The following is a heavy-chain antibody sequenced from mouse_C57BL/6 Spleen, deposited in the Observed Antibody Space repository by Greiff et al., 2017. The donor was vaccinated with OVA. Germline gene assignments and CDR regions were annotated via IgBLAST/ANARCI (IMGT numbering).Heavy chain of an antibody. CDR3: ARLTGTWAMDY. Sequence: EVKLVESGGGLVKPGGSLKLSCAASGFTFSDYGMHWVRQAPETGLEWVAYISSGSSTIYYADTVKGRFTISRDNAKNTLFLQMTSLRSEDTAMYYCARLTGTWAMDYWGQGTSVTVSS. V-gene: IGHV5-17*01. J-gene: IGHJ4*01. CDR1: GFTFSDYG. CDR2: ISSGSSTI. D-gene: IGHD4-1*01.